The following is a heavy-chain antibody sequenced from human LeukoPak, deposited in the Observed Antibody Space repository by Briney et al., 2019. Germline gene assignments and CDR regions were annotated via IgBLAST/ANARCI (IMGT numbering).Heavy chain of an antibody. D-gene: IGHD6-13*01. Sequence: GGSLRLSCAASGFTFSSYSMNWVRQAPGKGLEWVSYISRSSSTIYYADSVKGRFTISRDNAKNSLYLQMNSLRAEDTAVYYCARETRIAAAGYYYYYMDVWGKGTTVTVSS. CDR2: ISRSSSTI. CDR1: GFTFSSYS. J-gene: IGHJ6*03. V-gene: IGHV3-48*01. CDR3: ARETRIAAAGYYYYYMDV.